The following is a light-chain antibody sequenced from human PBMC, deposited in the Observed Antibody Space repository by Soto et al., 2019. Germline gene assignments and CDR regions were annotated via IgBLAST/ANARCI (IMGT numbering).Light chain of an antibody. J-gene: IGLJ1*01. V-gene: IGLV2-14*03. CDR3: SSYTTSNTRQIV. Sequence: QSALTQPASVSGSPGQSINISCTGTSSDVGSYNHVSWYQHHPGKAQKLNIYDDSNRPSGVSNPFSGSKSDNTASLTISGLQPEDEADYYCSSYTTSNTRQIVFGTGTKVTVL. CDR1: SSDVGSYNH. CDR2: DDS.